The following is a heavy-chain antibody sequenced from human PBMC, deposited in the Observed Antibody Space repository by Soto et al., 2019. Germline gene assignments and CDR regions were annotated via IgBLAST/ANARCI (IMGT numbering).Heavy chain of an antibody. V-gene: IGHV3-7*01. CDR2: INQDGSGK. CDR3: VIGWYNEVWGYYFDY. CDR1: GFTFSSYW. J-gene: IGHJ4*02. D-gene: IGHD1-20*01. Sequence: EVQLVESGGVLVQPGGSLRLSCAGSGFTFSSYWMSWVRQAPGKGLEWVANINQDGSGKYYGYSVRGRFTLSRDNAENALFLQMNSLRVEDTAVYYCVIGWYNEVWGYYFDYWGQGTLVTVSS.